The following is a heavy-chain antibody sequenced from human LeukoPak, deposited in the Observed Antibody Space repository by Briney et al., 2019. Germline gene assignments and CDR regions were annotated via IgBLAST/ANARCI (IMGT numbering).Heavy chain of an antibody. CDR2: IKQDGSEK. J-gene: IGHJ6*02. V-gene: IGHV3-7*01. CDR3: AREAYYDSSGYYYGYYYYGMDV. Sequence: GGSLRLSCAASGFTFSSYWMSWVRQAPGKGLEWVANIKQDGSEKYYVDSVKGRFTISRDNAKNSLYLQMNSLRAEDTAVYYCAREAYYDSSGYYYGYYYYGMDVWGQGTTVTVSS. D-gene: IGHD3-22*01. CDR1: GFTFSSYW.